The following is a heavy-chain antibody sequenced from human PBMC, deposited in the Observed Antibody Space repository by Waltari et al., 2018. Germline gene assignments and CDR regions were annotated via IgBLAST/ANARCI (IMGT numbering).Heavy chain of an antibody. CDR1: GFHFGSLW. Sequence: EVQLVESGGGLFQPGGSMRLACGASGFHFGSLWMSWVRQAPGKGLEWLANINHDGSGKYFLGSVKGRFTISRDNAKNSVYLQMNSLTGEDTAVYYCATSLDAAGNDWGQGTLVTVSS. CDR2: INHDGSGK. J-gene: IGHJ4*02. V-gene: IGHV3-7*01. CDR3: ATSLDAAGND. D-gene: IGHD5-18*01.